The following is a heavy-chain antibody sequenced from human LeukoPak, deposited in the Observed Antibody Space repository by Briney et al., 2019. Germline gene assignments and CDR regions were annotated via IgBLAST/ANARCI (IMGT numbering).Heavy chain of an antibody. D-gene: IGHD1-26*01. V-gene: IGHV1-2*02. CDR2: INPNSGGT. Sequence: GASVKVSCKASGYTFTGYYMHWVRQAPGQGLEWMGWINPNSGGTNYAQKFQGRVTMTRDTSISTAYMELSRLRSDDTAVYYCARALNSGSYYSRVTDDYWGQGTLVTVSS. CDR3: ARALNSGSYYSRVTDDY. CDR1: GYTFTGYY. J-gene: IGHJ4*02.